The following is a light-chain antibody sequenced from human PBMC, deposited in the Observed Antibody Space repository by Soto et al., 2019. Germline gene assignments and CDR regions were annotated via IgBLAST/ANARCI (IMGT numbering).Light chain of an antibody. CDR2: AAS. V-gene: IGKV1-39*01. Sequence: DIQMTQSPSALSASVGDRVTITCRASQTISTYLNWYQHKPGKAPKLLIYAASTLQSGDPSRFSGSGTGTDFTLTITSLQPEDFATYYCQQSLGIPYTFGQGTRLEIK. CDR3: QQSLGIPYT. J-gene: IGKJ2*01. CDR1: QTISTY.